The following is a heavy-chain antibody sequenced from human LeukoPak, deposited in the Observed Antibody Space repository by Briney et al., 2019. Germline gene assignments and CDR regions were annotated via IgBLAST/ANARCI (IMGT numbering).Heavy chain of an antibody. CDR1: GYTFTSYY. D-gene: IGHD3-22*01. V-gene: IGHV1-46*01. CDR2: INPSGGST. CDR3: ARGDSSGYYFYDP. Sequence: ASVTVSCKASGYTFTSYYIHWVRQAPGQGLEWMGIINPSGGSTSYAQKFQGRVTMTRDTSTSTVYTELSSLRSEDTAIYYCARGDSSGYYFYDPWGQGTLVTVSS. J-gene: IGHJ5*02.